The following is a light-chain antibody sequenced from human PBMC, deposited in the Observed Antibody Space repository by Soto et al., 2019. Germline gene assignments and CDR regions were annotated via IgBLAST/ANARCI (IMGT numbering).Light chain of an antibody. Sequence: DIQMTQSPSTLSASVGDRVTITCRASQSISSWLAWYQQKPGKAPKLLIYKASTLESGVPSRFSGSGSGTEFTLTISSLQPADFETYYCQQYNSDPYTFGQGTNLEIK. J-gene: IGKJ2*01. CDR3: QQYNSDPYT. V-gene: IGKV1-5*03. CDR1: QSISSW. CDR2: KAS.